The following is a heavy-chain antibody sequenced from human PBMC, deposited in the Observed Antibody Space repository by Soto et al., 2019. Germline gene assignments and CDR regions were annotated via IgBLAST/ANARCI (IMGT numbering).Heavy chain of an antibody. CDR1: GFTFSSFF. CDR3: ARDPSGDYLGAFDF. D-gene: IGHD4-17*01. J-gene: IGHJ3*01. Sequence: EVQLLEPGGGLVQPGGSLRLSCAASGFTFSSFFMSWVRQAPGKGLDWVSGIGANGGGTYYADSVKGRFIISRDNSKHTLYPQMNSLRAEDTAVYDCARDPSGDYLGAFDFWGQKTMVTVSS. V-gene: IGHV3-23*01. CDR2: IGANGGGT.